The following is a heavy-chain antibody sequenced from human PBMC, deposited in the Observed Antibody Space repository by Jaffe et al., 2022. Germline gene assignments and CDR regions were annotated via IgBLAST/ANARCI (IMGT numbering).Heavy chain of an antibody. CDR1: GFTFSSYE. Sequence: EVQLVESGGGLVQPGGSLRLSCAASGFTFSSYEMNWVRQAPGKGLEWVSYISSSGSTIYYADSVKGRFTISRDNAKNSLYLQMNSLRAEDTAVYYCARELLALVEWELPEMFFDYWGQGTLVTVSS. V-gene: IGHV3-48*03. CDR3: ARELLALVEWELPEMFFDY. D-gene: IGHD1-26*01. J-gene: IGHJ4*02. CDR2: ISSSGSTI.